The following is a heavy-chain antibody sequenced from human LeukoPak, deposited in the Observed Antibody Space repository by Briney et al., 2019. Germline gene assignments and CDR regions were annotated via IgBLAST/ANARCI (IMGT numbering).Heavy chain of an antibody. V-gene: IGHV3-66*01. D-gene: IGHD2-2*01. CDR2: IYRGGAT. J-gene: IGHJ4*02. CDR1: GFTVSSNY. Sequence: GGSLRLSCAASGFTVSSNYMSWVRQAPGKGLEWVSVIYRGGATYYADSVKDRFTISRDISKNTLFLQMNIKRAEDTAVYFWARDGPDSLYFDYWGQGTLVTASP. CDR3: ARDGPDSLYFDY.